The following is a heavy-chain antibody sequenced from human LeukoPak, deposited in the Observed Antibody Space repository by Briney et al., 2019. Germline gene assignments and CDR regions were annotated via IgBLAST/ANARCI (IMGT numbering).Heavy chain of an antibody. CDR2: IYTSGST. CDR1: GDSINIYY. V-gene: IGHV4-4*07. J-gene: IGHJ4*02. D-gene: IGHD6-13*01. CDR3: AREAAAGTDY. Sequence: SETLSLTCTVSGDSINIYYWSWIRQPAGKGLEWIGRIYTSGSTNYNPSLKSRVTMSVDTSKNQFSLKLSSVTAADTAVYYCAREAAAGTDYWGQGTLVTVSS.